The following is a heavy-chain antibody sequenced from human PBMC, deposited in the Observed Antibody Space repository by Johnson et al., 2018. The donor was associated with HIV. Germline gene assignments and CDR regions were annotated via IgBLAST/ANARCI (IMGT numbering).Heavy chain of an antibody. J-gene: IGHJ3*02. CDR3: ARASDSYCSADCYGDGFQI. D-gene: IGHD2-21*02. CDR2: IKSKTDGGTT. Sequence: MQLVESGGGLVKPGGSLRLSCGPSVFTVTNAWMNWVRQAPGKGLEWVGRIKSKTDGGTTDYAAPVKGRFTISRDDSKTTVYLQMNSLRAEDTAVYYCARASDSYCSADCYGDGFQISDQGTKVIVSS. CDR1: VFTVTNAW. V-gene: IGHV3-15*01.